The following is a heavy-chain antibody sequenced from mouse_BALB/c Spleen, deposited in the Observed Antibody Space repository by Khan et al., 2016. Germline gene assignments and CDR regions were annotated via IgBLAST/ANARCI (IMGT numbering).Heavy chain of an antibody. CDR1: GYTFTNYW. V-gene: IGHV1-63*02. Sequence: QIQLVQSGAELVRPGTSVKISCKASGYTFTNYWLGWVKQRPGHGLEWIGDIYPGGGYTTYNEKFKGKATLTAATSSSTAYMQLSSLTSEDSAVYFCARFYYGSNYWYFDVWGAGTTVTVSS. J-gene: IGHJ1*01. CDR3: ARFYYGSNYWYFDV. CDR2: IYPGGGYT. D-gene: IGHD1-1*01.